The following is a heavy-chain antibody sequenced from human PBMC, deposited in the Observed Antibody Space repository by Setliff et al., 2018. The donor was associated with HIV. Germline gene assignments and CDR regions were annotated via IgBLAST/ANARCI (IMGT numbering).Heavy chain of an antibody. CDR3: ARIGGDSSGWYPSFFFDY. J-gene: IGHJ4*02. V-gene: IGHV2-26*01. D-gene: IGHD6-19*01. CDR2: IFSNDGK. Sequence: SGPTLVNPTQTLTLTCTFSGFSLTTSGVGVGWFRQPPGKALEWLAHIFSNDGKSYSTSLKSRLTISKDTSESQVVLTMTNMDPVDTATYYCARIGGDSSGWYPSFFFDYWGQGTLVTVSS. CDR1: GFSLTTSGVG.